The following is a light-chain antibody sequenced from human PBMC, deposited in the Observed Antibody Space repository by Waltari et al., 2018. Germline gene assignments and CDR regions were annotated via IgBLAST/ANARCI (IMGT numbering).Light chain of an antibody. CDR2: EVS. J-gene: IGLJ2*01. CDR3: SSYAGSNTVV. CDR1: SRDVGGYNY. V-gene: IGLV2-8*01. Sequence: QSALTQPPSASGSPGQSVTISCPGTSRDVGGYNYVSWYQQHPGKAPKLMLYEVSKRPSGVPDRFSGSKSGNTASLTVSGLQAEDEADYYCSSYAGSNTVVFGGGTKLTVL.